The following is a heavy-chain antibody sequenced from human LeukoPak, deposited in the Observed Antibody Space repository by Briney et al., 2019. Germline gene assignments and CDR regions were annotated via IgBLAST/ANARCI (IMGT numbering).Heavy chain of an antibody. Sequence: SETLSLTCAVSGYSMSSGYYWGWIRQPPGKGLEWIGSMYHSGTTYYNPSLKSRVTISVDMSNNQFSLKLSSVTAADTAVYYCARARFGATIDYWGQGTLVTVSS. CDR2: MYHSGTT. D-gene: IGHD3-16*01. CDR1: GYSMSSGYY. J-gene: IGHJ4*02. V-gene: IGHV4-38-2*01. CDR3: ARARFGATIDY.